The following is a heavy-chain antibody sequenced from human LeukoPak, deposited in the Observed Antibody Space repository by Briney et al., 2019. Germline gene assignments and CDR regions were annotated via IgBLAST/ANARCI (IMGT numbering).Heavy chain of an antibody. CDR3: ARDLRGYSYYYGMDV. Sequence: ASVKVSCKASGYTFTSYYMQWVRQAPGHGLEWMGVINPSGGSTSYAQKFQGRVTMTRDTSTSTVYVEPSSLRSEDTAVYYCARDLRGYSYYYGMDVWGQGTTVTVSS. V-gene: IGHV1-46*01. D-gene: IGHD5-12*01. CDR1: GYTFTSYY. CDR2: INPSGGST. J-gene: IGHJ6*02.